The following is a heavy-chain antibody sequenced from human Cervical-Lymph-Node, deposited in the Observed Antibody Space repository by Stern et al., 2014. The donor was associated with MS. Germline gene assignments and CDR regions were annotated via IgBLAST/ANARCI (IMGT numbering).Heavy chain of an antibody. Sequence: QVQLQESGPGLVKPSETLSLTCTVSGDSISSNSYYWGWIRQPPGKGLEWIGSLYYAVNTYYKPSLKSRLTISVGTSKHQFSLTLSSVTAADTAVYYCARLGDGYNAFDYWGQGTLVTVSS. D-gene: IGHD5-24*01. CDR1: GDSISSNSYY. CDR3: ARLGDGYNAFDY. CDR2: LYYAVNT. J-gene: IGHJ4*02. V-gene: IGHV4-39*01.